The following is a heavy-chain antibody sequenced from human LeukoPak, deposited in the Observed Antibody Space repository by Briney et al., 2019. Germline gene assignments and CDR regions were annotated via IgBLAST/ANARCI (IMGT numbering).Heavy chain of an antibody. V-gene: IGHV5-51*01. CDR3: ARLSKEYSSSSFLSY. D-gene: IGHD6-6*01. J-gene: IGHJ4*02. CDR2: IYPGDSDT. Sequence: GESLKISCKGSGCSFTSYWIGWVRQMPGKGLEWMGIIYPGDSDTRYSPSFQGQVTISADKSISTAYLQWSSLKASDTAMYYCARLSKEYSSSSFLSYWGQGTLVTVSS. CDR1: GCSFTSYW.